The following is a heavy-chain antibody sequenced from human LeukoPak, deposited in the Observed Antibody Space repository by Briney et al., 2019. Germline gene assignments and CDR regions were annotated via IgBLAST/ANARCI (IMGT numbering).Heavy chain of an antibody. V-gene: IGHV3-23*01. Sequence: GGSLRLSCAASGFTFSSYAMSWVRQAPGKGLEWVSAISGSGGSTYYADSVKGRFTISRDNSKNTLYLQMNSLRAEDTAVYYCAKDHYYDSSGYYSSVDYWGQGTLVTVSS. CDR2: ISGSGGST. J-gene: IGHJ4*02. CDR1: GFTFSSYA. D-gene: IGHD3-22*01. CDR3: AKDHYYDSSGYYSSVDY.